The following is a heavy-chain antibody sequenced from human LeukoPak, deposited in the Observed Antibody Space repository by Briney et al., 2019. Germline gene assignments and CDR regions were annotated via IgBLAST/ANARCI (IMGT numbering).Heavy chain of an antibody. Sequence: GGSLRLSCGASGFTFSSYGIHWVRQAPGKGLEWVAFIRYDGSYKYYADSVKGRFTISRDNSKNTVYLQMDSLRLEDTAVYYCAKGRRGQLVDWFDPWGQGTLVTVSS. J-gene: IGHJ5*02. CDR3: AKGRRGQLVDWFDP. CDR2: IRYDGSYK. V-gene: IGHV3-30*02. D-gene: IGHD6-6*01. CDR1: GFTFSSYG.